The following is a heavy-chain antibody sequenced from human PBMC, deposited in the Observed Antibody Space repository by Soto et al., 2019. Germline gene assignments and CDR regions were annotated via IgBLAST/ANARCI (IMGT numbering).Heavy chain of an antibody. D-gene: IGHD7-27*01. CDR2: IYWDDDK. CDR1: GGSLSSYYW. V-gene: IGHV2-5*08. CDR3: AHSLIPNWGSRGAFDY. Sequence: TLSLTCVVSGGSLSSYYWSWIRQPPGKALEWLALIYWDDDKRYSPSLKSRLTITKDTSKNQVVLTMTNMDPVDTATYYCAHSLIPNWGSRGAFDYWGQGTLVTVSS. J-gene: IGHJ4*02.